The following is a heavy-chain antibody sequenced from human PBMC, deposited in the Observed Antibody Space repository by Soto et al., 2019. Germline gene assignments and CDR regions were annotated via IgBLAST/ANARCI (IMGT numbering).Heavy chain of an antibody. Sequence: GASVKVSCKASGYTFTSYGISWVRQAPGQGLEWMGWISAYNGNTNYAQKLQGRVTMTTDTSTSTAYMELRSLRSDDTAVYYCARVAYCNGGSCYSAGWDYYYYYMDVWGKGTTVTVSS. V-gene: IGHV1-18*01. D-gene: IGHD2-15*01. J-gene: IGHJ6*03. CDR2: ISAYNGNT. CDR3: ARVAYCNGGSCYSAGWDYYYYYMDV. CDR1: GYTFTSYG.